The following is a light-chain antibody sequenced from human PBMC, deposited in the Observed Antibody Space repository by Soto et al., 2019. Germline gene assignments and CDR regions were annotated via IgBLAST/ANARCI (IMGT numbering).Light chain of an antibody. J-gene: IGKJ1*01. CDR3: QHYGTSHA. Sequence: DIMLTQSPATLSLTPGERATLSFRASQSVSSYLGWYQQKPGQAPRLLIFDASNRATGIPARFSGSGSGTDFTLTISSLEPEDSAVYYCQHYGTSHAFGQGTKVDIK. V-gene: IGKV3-11*01. CDR1: QSVSSY. CDR2: DAS.